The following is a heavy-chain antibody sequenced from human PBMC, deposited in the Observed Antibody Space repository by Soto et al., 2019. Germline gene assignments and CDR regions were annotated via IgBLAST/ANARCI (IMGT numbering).Heavy chain of an antibody. CDR3: ARRSGIAAGVWY. CDR1: CGSFIGYY. J-gene: IGHJ4*02. Sequence: SETLSLTGAVYCGSFIGYYWSWIRQPPGKGLEWIGEINHSGSTNYNPSLKSRVTISVDTSKNQFSLKLSSVTAADTAVYYCARRSGIAAGVWYWGQGTLVTVSS. CDR2: INHSGST. D-gene: IGHD6-25*01. V-gene: IGHV4-34*01.